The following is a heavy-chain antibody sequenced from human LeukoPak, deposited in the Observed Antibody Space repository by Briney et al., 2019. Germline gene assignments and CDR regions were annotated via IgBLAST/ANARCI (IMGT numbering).Heavy chain of an antibody. V-gene: IGHV4-39*01. J-gene: IGHJ4*02. CDR3: ARRGYDSSGYYYAY. CDR2: IYYSGST. Sequence: SETLSLTCTVSGGSISSSSYYWGWIRQLPGKGLEWIGSIYYSGSTYYNPSLKSRVTISVDTSKNQFSLKLSSVTAADTAVYYCARRGYDSSGYYYAYWGQGTLVTVPS. CDR1: GGSISSSSYY. D-gene: IGHD3-22*01.